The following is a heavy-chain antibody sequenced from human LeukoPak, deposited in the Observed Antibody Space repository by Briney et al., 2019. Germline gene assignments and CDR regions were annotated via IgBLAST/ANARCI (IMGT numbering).Heavy chain of an antibody. V-gene: IGHV1-2*02. J-gene: IGHJ3*02. Sequence: ASVKVSCKASGYTFTGYYMHWVRQAPGQGLEWMGWINPNSGGTNYAQKFQGRVTMTRDTSISTAYMELSRLRSDDTAVYYCARDPAYCGGDCYQHDAFDIWGQGTMVTVSS. CDR1: GYTFTGYY. CDR2: INPNSGGT. D-gene: IGHD2-21*02. CDR3: ARDPAYCGGDCYQHDAFDI.